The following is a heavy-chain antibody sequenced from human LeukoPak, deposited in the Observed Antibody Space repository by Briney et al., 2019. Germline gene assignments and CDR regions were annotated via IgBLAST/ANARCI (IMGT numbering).Heavy chain of an antibody. CDR1: GGSISSGGYY. CDR3: ARGADFIRSGYYYGMDV. Sequence: SETLYLTCTVSGGSISSGGYYWSWIRQHPGKGLEWIGYIYYSGSTYYNPSLKSRVTISVDTSKNQFSLKLSSVTAADTAVYYCARGADFIRSGYYYGMDVWGQGTTVTVSS. J-gene: IGHJ6*02. D-gene: IGHD4-17*01. CDR2: IYYSGST. V-gene: IGHV4-31*03.